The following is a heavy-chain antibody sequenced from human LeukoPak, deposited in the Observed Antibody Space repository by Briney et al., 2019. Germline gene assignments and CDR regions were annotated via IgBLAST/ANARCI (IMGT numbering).Heavy chain of an antibody. CDR2: IIPIFGTA. CDR1: GGTFSSYA. J-gene: IGHJ5*02. V-gene: IGHV1-69*13. CDR3: ARALRCFRCWFDP. Sequence: RASVKVSCKASGGTFSSYAISWVRQAPGQGLEWMGGIIPIFGTANYAQKFQGRVTITADESTSTAYMELSSLRSEDTAVYYCARALRCFRCWFDPWGQGTLVTVSS. D-gene: IGHD3-9*01.